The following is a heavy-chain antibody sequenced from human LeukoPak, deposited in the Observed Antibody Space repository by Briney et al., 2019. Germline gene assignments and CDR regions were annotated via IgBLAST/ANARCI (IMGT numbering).Heavy chain of an antibody. CDR2: IYPGDSDT. J-gene: IGHJ3*02. Sequence: GTLKLSCKGSGYSFTSYWIGWVRHLPGKGLEWMGIIYPGDSDTRYSPSFQGQVTISADKSISTAYLQWSSLKASDTAMYYCARQDGRRTIPAFDIWGQGTVVTVSS. CDR3: ARQDGRRTIPAFDI. CDR1: GYSFTSYW. D-gene: IGHD3-3*01. V-gene: IGHV5-51*01.